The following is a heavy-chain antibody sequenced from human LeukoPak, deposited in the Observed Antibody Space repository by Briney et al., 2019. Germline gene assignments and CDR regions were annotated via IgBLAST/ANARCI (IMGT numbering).Heavy chain of an antibody. Sequence: PGGSLRLSCAASGFTFSSYSMNWVRQAPGKGLEWVSYISSSSSTIYYADSVKGRFTISRDNAKNSLYLQMNSLRAEDTAVYYCARVLHKRNYDSTTYYGCWGQVTLVTVSS. CDR2: ISSSSSTI. J-gene: IGHJ4*02. CDR1: GFTFSSYS. CDR3: ARVLHKRNYDSTTYYGC. D-gene: IGHD3-22*01. V-gene: IGHV3-48*01.